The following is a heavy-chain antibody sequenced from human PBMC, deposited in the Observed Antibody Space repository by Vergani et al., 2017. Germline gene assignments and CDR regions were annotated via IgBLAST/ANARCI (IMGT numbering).Heavy chain of an antibody. J-gene: IGHJ6*03. CDR1: GLTFSSYA. CDR3: AKDLGSRSSWYYYYMDV. Sequence: EVQLLESGGGLVQPGGSLRLSCAASGLTFSSYAMSWVRQAPGKGLEWVSVIYSGGSSTYYADSVKGRFTISRDNSKNTLYLQMNSLRAEDTAVYYCAKDLGSRSSWYYYYMDVWGKGTTVTVSS. CDR2: IYSGGSST. V-gene: IGHV3-23*03. D-gene: IGHD6-13*01.